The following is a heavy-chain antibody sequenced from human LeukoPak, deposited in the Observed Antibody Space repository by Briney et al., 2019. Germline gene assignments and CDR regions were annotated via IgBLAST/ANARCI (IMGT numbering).Heavy chain of an antibody. J-gene: IGHJ2*01. V-gene: IGHV3-21*01. CDR2: TSSSSNLI. CDR3: SREAGTEELWYFDL. D-gene: IGHD1-26*01. Sequence: GGSLSLSCAASGFTSSNYNMNWVRQAPGKGLEWVASTSSSSNLIYYADSVKGRFTITRDNAKNTLDLHMNSLRAEDKAVFYCSREAGTEELWYFDLWGRGTLVTVSS. CDR1: GFTSSNYN.